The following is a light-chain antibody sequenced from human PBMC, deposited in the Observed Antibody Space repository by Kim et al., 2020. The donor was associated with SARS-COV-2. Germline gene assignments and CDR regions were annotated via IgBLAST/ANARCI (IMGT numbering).Light chain of an antibody. J-gene: IGLJ1*01. CDR3: AAWDDSLTGYV. CDR1: SSNIGTNT. V-gene: IGLV1-44*01. Sequence: QSVLTQPPSASSTPGQRVTISFSGSSSNIGTNTVNWYQQLPGTAPKLLIYGNNQRPSGVPDRFSGYKSATSASLAISGLQSGDEANYYCAAWDDSLTGYVFGTGTKVTVL. CDR2: GNN.